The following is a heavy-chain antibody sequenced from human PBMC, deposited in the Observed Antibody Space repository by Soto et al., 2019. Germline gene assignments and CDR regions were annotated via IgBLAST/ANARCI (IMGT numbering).Heavy chain of an antibody. V-gene: IGHV4-31*03. CDR1: GGSISSGGYY. D-gene: IGHD3-3*01. CDR2: IYDSGST. Sequence: SETLSLTCTISGGSISSGGYYWSWIRQHPGKGLEWIGYIYDSGSTYSNPSLKSRAIVSVDTSQNQFSLKLSSVTAADTAVYYCARGGQDFWSGPFDYWGRGALVTVSS. J-gene: IGHJ4*02. CDR3: ARGGQDFWSGPFDY.